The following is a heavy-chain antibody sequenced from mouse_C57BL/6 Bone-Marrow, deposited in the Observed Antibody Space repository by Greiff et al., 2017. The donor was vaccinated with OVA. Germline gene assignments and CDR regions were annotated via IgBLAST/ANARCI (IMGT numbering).Heavy chain of an antibody. Sequence: VQLQQSGPELVKPGASVKISCKASGYTFTDYYMNWVKQSHGKSLEWIGDINPNNGGTSYNQKFKGKATLTVDKSSSTAYMELRSLTSEDSAVYYCATYSNYGGALDYWGQGTTLTVSS. V-gene: IGHV1-26*01. CDR1: GYTFTDYY. CDR2: INPNNGGT. CDR3: ATYSNYGGALDY. J-gene: IGHJ2*01. D-gene: IGHD2-5*01.